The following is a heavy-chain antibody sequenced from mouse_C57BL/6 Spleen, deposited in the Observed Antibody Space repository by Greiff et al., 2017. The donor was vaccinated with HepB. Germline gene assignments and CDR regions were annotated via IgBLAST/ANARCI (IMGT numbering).Heavy chain of an antibody. D-gene: IGHD2-5*01. CDR1: GFNIKDDY. CDR3: TTDYSNSYAMDY. V-gene: IGHV14-4*01. CDR2: IDPENGDT. Sequence: VHVKQSGAELVRPGASVKLSCTASGFNIKDDYMHWVKQRPEQGLEWIGWIDPENGDTEYASKFQGKATITADTSSNTAYLQLSSLTSEDTAVYYCTTDYSNSYAMDYWGQGTSVTVSS. J-gene: IGHJ4*01.